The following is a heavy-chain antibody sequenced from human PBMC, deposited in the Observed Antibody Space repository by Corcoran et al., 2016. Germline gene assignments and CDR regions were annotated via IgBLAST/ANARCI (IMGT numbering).Heavy chain of an antibody. Sequence: QVQLVQSGAEVKKPGASVKVSCKASGYTFTSYYMHWVRQAPGQGLEWMGIINPSGGSTSYAQKFQGRVTRTRDTSTSTVYMELSSLRSEDKAGYYCARENLAVAGIGTGRDYWGQGTLVTVSS. V-gene: IGHV1-46*01. D-gene: IGHD6-19*01. CDR2: INPSGGST. J-gene: IGHJ4*02. CDR1: GYTFTSYY. CDR3: ARENLAVAGIGTGRDY.